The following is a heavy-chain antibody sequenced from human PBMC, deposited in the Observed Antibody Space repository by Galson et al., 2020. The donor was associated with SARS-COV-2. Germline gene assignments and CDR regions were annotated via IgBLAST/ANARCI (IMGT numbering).Heavy chain of an antibody. J-gene: IGHJ6*02. CDR2: ISGSGGST. CDR1: AFTFSNYA. V-gene: IGHV3-23*01. Sequence: TGGSLRLSCAASAFTFSNYAMTWVRQAPGKGLEWVSVISGSGGSTYYADSVKGRFTISRDNSKNTLYLQMHSLRAEDTAVYYCANPFALRGYSVRDYYYGMDVWGQGTTVTVSS. D-gene: IGHD5-12*01. CDR3: ANPFALRGYSVRDYYYGMDV.